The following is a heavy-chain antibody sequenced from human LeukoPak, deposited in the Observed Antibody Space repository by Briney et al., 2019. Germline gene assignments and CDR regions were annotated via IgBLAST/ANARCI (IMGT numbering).Heavy chain of an antibody. CDR1: GFTFSSYS. Sequence: GGSLRLSCAASGFTFSSYSMNWVRQAPGKGLEWVSYISSSSSTIYYADSVKGRFTISRDNAKNSLYLQMNSLRAEDTAVYYCARDSMKAARPDAFDIWGQGTMVTVSS. V-gene: IGHV3-48*01. D-gene: IGHD6-6*01. J-gene: IGHJ3*02. CDR2: ISSSSSTI. CDR3: ARDSMKAARPDAFDI.